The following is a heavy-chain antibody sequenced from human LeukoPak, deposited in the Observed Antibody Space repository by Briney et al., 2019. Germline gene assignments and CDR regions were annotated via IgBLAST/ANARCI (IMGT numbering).Heavy chain of an antibody. J-gene: IGHJ3*02. V-gene: IGHV2-70*11. CDR3: ARSISGVGIHLWLGTHDAFDI. D-gene: IGHD5-18*01. CDR2: IDWDDDK. Sequence: SGPTLVNPTQTLTLTCTFSGFSLSTSGMCVSWIRQPPGKALEWLARIDWDDDKYYSTSLKTRLTISKDTSKNQVVLTMTNMDPVDTATYYCARSISGVGIHLWLGTHDAFDIWGQGTMVTVSS. CDR1: GFSLSTSGMC.